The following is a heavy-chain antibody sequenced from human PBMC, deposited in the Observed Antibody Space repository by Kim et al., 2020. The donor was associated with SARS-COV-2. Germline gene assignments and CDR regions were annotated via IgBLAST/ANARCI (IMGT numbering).Heavy chain of an antibody. D-gene: IGHD6-13*01. J-gene: IGHJ6*02. V-gene: IGHV3-23*01. CDR3: AKVDSSWYSGSRGMDV. Sequence: SVNCRFTISRDNSKNTLYLQMNSLRAEDTAVYYCAKVDSSWYSGSRGMDVWGQGTTVTVSS.